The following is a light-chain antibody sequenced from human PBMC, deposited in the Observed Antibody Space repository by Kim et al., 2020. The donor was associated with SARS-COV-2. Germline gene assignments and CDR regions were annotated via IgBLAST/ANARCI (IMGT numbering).Light chain of an antibody. CDR3: QQYNTYWT. V-gene: IGKV1-5*03. CDR2: QAS. Sequence: SACVGDRVTITCRASQSISTWLAWYQQKPGKAPKLLIYQASNLESVVPSRFSGSGSGTEFTLTISSLQPDDFATYYCQQYNTYWTFGHGTKVDIK. CDR1: QSISTW. J-gene: IGKJ1*01.